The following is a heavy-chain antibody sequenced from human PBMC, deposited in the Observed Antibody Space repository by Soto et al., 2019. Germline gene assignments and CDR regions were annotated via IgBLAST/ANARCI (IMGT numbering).Heavy chain of an antibody. CDR1: GGSISSSSYY. J-gene: IGHJ3*02. V-gene: IGHV4-61*05. D-gene: IGHD6-19*01. CDR3: ARTARSSSGWYVSAFDI. Sequence: SETLSLTCTVSGGSISSSSYYWGWMRQPPGKGLEWIGYIYHSGSTNYNPSLKSRVTISVDKSKNQFSLKLSSVTAADTAVYYCARTARSSSGWYVSAFDIWGQGTRVTVSS. CDR2: IYHSGST.